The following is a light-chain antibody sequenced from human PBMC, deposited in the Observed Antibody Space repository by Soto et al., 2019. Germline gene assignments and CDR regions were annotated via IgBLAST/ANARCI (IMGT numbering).Light chain of an antibody. CDR1: QSVGTY. J-gene: IGKJ3*01. CDR3: QQRSNWPGT. Sequence: EIVLTQSPATLSLSPVERAILSCMASQSVGTYLAWYQQKPGQAPRLLIYDASNRATGIPARFGGSGSGTDFTLTISSLEPEDFAVYYCQQRSNWPGTFGPGTKVDIK. CDR2: DAS. V-gene: IGKV3-11*01.